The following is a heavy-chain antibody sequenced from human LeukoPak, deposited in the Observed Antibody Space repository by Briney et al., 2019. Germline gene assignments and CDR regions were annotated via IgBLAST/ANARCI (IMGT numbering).Heavy chain of an antibody. V-gene: IGHV3-23*01. J-gene: IGHJ4*02. D-gene: IGHD3-22*01. CDR2: ISGNGGKI. Sequence: GGSLRLSCAASEFTFSNYAMAWARQAPGEGLEWVSGISGNGGKIYYADSVKGRFTISRDNSKNTLYLQMNSLRGEDTAVYFCAKREYYDSSGSAPLFDYWGQGTLVTVSP. CDR3: AKREYYDSSGSAPLFDY. CDR1: EFTFSNYA.